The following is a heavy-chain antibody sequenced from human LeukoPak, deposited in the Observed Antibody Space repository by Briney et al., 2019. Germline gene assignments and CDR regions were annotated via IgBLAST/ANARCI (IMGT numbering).Heavy chain of an antibody. J-gene: IGHJ3*02. CDR1: GGSISSGGYS. CDR2: IYHSGST. Sequence: SQTLSLTCAVSGGSISSGGYSWSWIRQPPGKGLEWIGYIYHSGSTYYNPSLKSRVTISVDRSKNQFSLKLSSVTAADTAVYYCAGVSLLWFGELAFDIWGQGTMVTVSS. CDR3: AGVSLLWFGELAFDI. V-gene: IGHV4-30-2*01. D-gene: IGHD3-10*01.